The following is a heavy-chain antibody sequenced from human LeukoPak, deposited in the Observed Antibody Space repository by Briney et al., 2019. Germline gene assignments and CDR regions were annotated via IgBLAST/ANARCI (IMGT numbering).Heavy chain of an antibody. CDR2: ISTYNGNT. Sequence: ASVKVSCKASGYTFTSHGISWVRQAPGQGLEWMGWISTYNGNTNYAQKLQGRVTMTTDTSTSTAYMELRSLRSDDTAVYYCARYINRHTLYYYFDYWGQGTLVTVSS. CDR1: GYTFTSHG. CDR3: ARYINRHTLYYYFDY. J-gene: IGHJ4*02. V-gene: IGHV1-18*01. D-gene: IGHD1-14*01.